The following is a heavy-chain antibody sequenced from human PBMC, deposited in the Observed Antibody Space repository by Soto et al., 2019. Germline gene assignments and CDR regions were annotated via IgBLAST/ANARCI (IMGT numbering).Heavy chain of an antibody. D-gene: IGHD6-19*01. CDR1: GFTFSSYG. CDR2: IWYDGSNK. V-gene: IGHV3-33*01. Sequence: QVQLVESGGGVVQPGRSLRLSCAASGFTFSSYGTHWVRQAPGKGLEWVAVIWYDGSNKYYADSVKGRFTISRDNSKNTLYLQMNSLRAEDTAVYYCARDQGIAVGYYGMDVWGQGTTVTVSS. CDR3: ARDQGIAVGYYGMDV. J-gene: IGHJ6*02.